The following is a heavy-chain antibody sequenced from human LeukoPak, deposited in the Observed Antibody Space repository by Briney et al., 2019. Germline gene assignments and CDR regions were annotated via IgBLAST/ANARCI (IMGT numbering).Heavy chain of an antibody. D-gene: IGHD6-19*01. CDR2: ISAYNGNT. CDR1: GYTFTSYG. V-gene: IGHV1-18*01. J-gene: IGHJ4*02. CDR3: ARDSSGWSGGFAVDFDY. Sequence: ASVKVSCKASGYTFTSYGISWVRQAPGQGLEWMGWISAYNGNTNYAQKLQGRVTMTTDTSTSTAYMELRSLRSDDTAVYYCARDSSGWSGGFAVDFDYWGRGTLVTVSS.